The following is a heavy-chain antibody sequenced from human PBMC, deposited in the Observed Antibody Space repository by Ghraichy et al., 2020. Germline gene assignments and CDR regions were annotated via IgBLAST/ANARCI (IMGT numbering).Heavy chain of an antibody. Sequence: GGSLRLSCAASGFSVSSNYMSWVRQAPGKGLEWVSVIYSGGNTYYADSVKGRFTISRDNSKNTLYLQMNSLRAEDTAVYYCARDQWSGRSFYYMDVWGKGTTVTVSS. CDR2: IYSGGNT. CDR3: ARDQWSGRSFYYMDV. D-gene: IGHD3-10*01. V-gene: IGHV3-66*02. CDR1: GFSVSSNY. J-gene: IGHJ6*03.